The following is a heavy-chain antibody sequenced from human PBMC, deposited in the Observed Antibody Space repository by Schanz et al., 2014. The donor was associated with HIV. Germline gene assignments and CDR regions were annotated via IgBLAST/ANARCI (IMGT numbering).Heavy chain of an antibody. CDR1: GFTFSRYG. Sequence: QVQLVQSGGGVVQPGRSLRLSCAASGFTFSRYGMHWVRQAPGKGLEWLAVISHDGSKKFYIDSVKGRFTISRDNSKNTLFLQMNSLRAEDMAVYYCAKVPEEGYFDPWGQGTLVTVSS. D-gene: IGHD5-12*01. CDR3: AKVPEEGYFDP. J-gene: IGHJ5*02. V-gene: IGHV3-30*18. CDR2: ISHDGSKK.